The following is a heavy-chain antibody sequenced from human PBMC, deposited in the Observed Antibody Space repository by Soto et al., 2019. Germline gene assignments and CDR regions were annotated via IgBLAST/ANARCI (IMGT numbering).Heavy chain of an antibody. J-gene: IGHJ4*02. CDR3: ARAGSSSPRDY. V-gene: IGHV3-7*05. D-gene: IGHD6-6*01. CDR1: GFTFSSYW. CDR2: IKQDGSEK. Sequence: LRLSCAASGFTFSSYWMSWVRQAPGKGLEWVANIKQDGSEKYYVDSVKGRFTISRDNAKNSLYLQMKSLRAEDTAVYYCARAGSSSPRDYWGQGTLVTVSS.